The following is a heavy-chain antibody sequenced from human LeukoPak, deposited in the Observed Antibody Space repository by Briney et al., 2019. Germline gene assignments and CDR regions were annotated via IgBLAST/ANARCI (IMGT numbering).Heavy chain of an antibody. V-gene: IGHV3-23*01. CDR2: ISGSDDSA. J-gene: IGHJ6*04. CDR1: GFTFSSYA. Sequence: GGSLRLSCATSGFTFSSYAMNWVRQAPGKGLEWVSAISGSDDSAYYADSVKGRFTISRDKSKNTLYLQMHSLRAEDTAVYYCAELGITMIGGVWGKGTTVTISS. D-gene: IGHD3-10*02. CDR3: AELGITMIGGV.